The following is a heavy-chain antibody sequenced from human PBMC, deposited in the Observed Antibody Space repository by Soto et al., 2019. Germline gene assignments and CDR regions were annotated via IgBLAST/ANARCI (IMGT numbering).Heavy chain of an antibody. CDR1: GFTFSSYS. CDR3: ARQDGDYVGYYYGMDV. D-gene: IGHD4-17*01. V-gene: IGHV3-21*01. Sequence: EVQLVESGGGLVKPGGSLRLSCAASGFTFSSYSMNWVRQAPGKGLEWVSSISSSSSYIYYADSVKGRFTISRDNAKNSLYLQMNSLRAEDTAVYYCARQDGDYVGYYYGMDVWGQGTTVTASS. CDR2: ISSSSSYI. J-gene: IGHJ6*02.